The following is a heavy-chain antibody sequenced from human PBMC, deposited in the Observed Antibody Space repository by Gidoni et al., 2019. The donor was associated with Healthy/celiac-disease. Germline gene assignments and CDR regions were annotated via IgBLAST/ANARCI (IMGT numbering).Heavy chain of an antibody. CDR1: GGPFSSYA. Sequence: QVQLVQSGAEVKKPGCSVKVSCKASGGPFSSYAISWVRQSPGQGLEWMGGIIPSVSTENYEQKYQGGVTISDDKSTSTAYMERSSLRAEDTAVYDCARVGGSTVVTPYVDDWGQGTLVTVSS. V-gene: IGHV1-69*06. J-gene: IGHJ4*02. CDR3: ARVGGSTVVTPYVDD. CDR2: IIPSVSTE. D-gene: IGHD4-17*01.